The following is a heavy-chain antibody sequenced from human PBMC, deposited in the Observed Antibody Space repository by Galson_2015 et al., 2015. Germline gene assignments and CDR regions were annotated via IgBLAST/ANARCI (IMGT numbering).Heavy chain of an antibody. V-gene: IGHV1-18*01. CDR1: GYTFTSYG. Sequence: SVKVSCKASGYTFTSYGISWVRQAPGQGLEWMGWISAYNGNANYAQKLQGRVTMTTDTSTSTAYMELRSLRSDDTAVYYCARGSYSGYDIFIGLGPFDYWGQGTLVTVSS. D-gene: IGHD5-12*01. J-gene: IGHJ4*02. CDR3: ARGSYSGYDIFIGLGPFDY. CDR2: ISAYNGNA.